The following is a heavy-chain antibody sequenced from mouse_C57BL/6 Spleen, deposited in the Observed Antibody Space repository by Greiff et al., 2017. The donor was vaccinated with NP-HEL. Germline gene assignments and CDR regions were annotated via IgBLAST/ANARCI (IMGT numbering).Heavy chain of an antibody. CDR2: ISYDGSN. V-gene: IGHV3-6*01. Sequence: DVKLVESGPGLVKPSQSLSLTCSVTGYSITSGYYWNWIRQFPGNKLEWMGYISYDGSNNYNPSLKNRISITRDTSKNQFFLKLNSVTTEDTATYYCARGFYYDYAGFAYWGQGTLVTVSA. D-gene: IGHD2-4*01. CDR1: GYSITSGYY. J-gene: IGHJ3*01. CDR3: ARGFYYDYAGFAY.